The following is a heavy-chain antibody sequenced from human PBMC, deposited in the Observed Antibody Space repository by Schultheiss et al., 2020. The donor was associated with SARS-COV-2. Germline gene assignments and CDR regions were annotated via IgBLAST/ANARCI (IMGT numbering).Heavy chain of an antibody. CDR2: ISSSGRAI. Sequence: GESLKISCAASGFTFSDYYVSWIRQAPGKKLEWVSYISSSGRAIHYADSVKGRFTISRDNAKNSLYLQMNSLRAEDTAVYYCARGYCGGDCYFGLDAFDIWGQGTMVTVSS. D-gene: IGHD2-21*01. V-gene: IGHV3-11*04. J-gene: IGHJ3*02. CDR3: ARGYCGGDCYFGLDAFDI. CDR1: GFTFSDYY.